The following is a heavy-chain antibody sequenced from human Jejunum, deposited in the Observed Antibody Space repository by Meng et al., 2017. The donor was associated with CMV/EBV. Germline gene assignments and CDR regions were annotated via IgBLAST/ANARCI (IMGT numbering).Heavy chain of an antibody. J-gene: IGHJ4*02. CDR1: SSSN. Sequence: SSSNMNWVRQAPGGGLEWVSFITGDSNVIRYADLVKGRFSISRDNDKNSLYLQMNSLRAADTALYYCARDPDHGHGGSGRCLDSWGQGTLVTVSS. CDR2: ITGDSNVI. V-gene: IGHV3-21*01. D-gene: IGHD3-10*01. CDR3: ARDPDHGHGGSGRCLDS.